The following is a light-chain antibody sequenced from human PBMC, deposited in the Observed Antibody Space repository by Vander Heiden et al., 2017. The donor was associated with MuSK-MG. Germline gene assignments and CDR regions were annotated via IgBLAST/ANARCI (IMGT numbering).Light chain of an antibody. CDR3: QVWDSDTGGV. CDR2: QDN. Sequence: SYELTQPPSVSVSPGQTASMPCPGPKPGDTYVFWYQQKPGQSPVLVIYQDNKRPSGIPERFSGSNSGNTATPSTATLTISGTQAMDEADYYCQVWDSDTGGVFGGGTKRTVL. J-gene: IGLJ2*01. V-gene: IGLV3-1*01. CDR1: KPGDTY.